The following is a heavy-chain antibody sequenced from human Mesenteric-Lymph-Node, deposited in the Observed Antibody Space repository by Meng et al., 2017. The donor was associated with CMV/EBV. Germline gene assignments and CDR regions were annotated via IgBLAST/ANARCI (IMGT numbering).Heavy chain of an antibody. J-gene: IGHJ5*02. D-gene: IGHD2-8*02. CDR3: ARVWWRSLAP. Sequence: SETLSLTCTVSGGSVSSDNYYWSWIRQPPGKGLEWIGEINHSGSTNYNPSLKSRVTISVDTSKNQFSLKLSSVTAADTAVYYCARVWWRSLAPWGQGTLVTVSS. CDR2: INHSGST. V-gene: IGHV4-39*07. CDR1: GGSVSSDNYY.